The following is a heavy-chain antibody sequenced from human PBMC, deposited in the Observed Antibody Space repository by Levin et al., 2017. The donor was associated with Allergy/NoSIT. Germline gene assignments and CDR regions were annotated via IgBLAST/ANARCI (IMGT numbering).Heavy chain of an antibody. CDR1: GYTFANYD. CDR3: TRGMRNQLWSDS. J-gene: IGHJ4*02. D-gene: IGHD2-21*01. Sequence: GESLKISCKASGYTFANYDVNWVRQATGQGLEYIVLMNPISRNTNYTPKFRGRVAMTTDPSINTADLELSSLTSADTAAYCCTRGMRNQLWSDSWGQGTLVTVSS. V-gene: IGHV1-8*01. CDR2: MNPISRNT.